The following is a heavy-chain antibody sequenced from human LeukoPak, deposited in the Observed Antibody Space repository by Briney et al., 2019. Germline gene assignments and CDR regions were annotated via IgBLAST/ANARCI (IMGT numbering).Heavy chain of an antibody. CDR2: IWYDGSNK. V-gene: IGHV3-33*01. CDR3: ALPKLRYCSGGSCLNY. Sequence: GRSLRLSCAASGFTFSSYGMHWVRQAPGKGLEWVAVIWYDGSNKYYADSVKGRFTISRDNSKNTLYLQMNSLRAEDTAVYYCALPKLRYCSGGSCLNYWGQGTLVTVSS. J-gene: IGHJ4*02. D-gene: IGHD2-15*01. CDR1: GFTFSSYG.